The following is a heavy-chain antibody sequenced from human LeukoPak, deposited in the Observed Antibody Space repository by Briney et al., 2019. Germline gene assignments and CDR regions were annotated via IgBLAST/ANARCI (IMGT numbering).Heavy chain of an antibody. J-gene: IGHJ6*02. Sequence: GRSLRLSCAASGFTFSNHYMHWVRHAPGKGLVSVSRIDPNGRYTSYADSVKGRFTISRDNAKNTLYLQMNTLGAEDTALYYCVRGSTDWNGMDVWGQGTTVTVSS. D-gene: IGHD6-19*01. V-gene: IGHV3-74*01. CDR3: VRGSTDWNGMDV. CDR2: IDPNGRYT. CDR1: GFTFSNHY.